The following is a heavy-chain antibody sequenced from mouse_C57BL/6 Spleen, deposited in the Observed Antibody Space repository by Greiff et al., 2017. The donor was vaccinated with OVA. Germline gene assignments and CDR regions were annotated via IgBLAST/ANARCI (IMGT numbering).Heavy chain of an antibody. D-gene: IGHD2-12*01. V-gene: IGHV1-15*01. CDR1: GYTFTDYE. J-gene: IGHJ4*01. Sequence: QVQLQQSGAELVRPGASVTLSCKASGYTFTDYEMHWVKQTPVHGLEWIGAIDPETGGTAHNQKFKGKAILTADKSSSTAYMELRSLTSEDSAVYYCTRLRRRGYAMDYWGQGTSVTVSS. CDR3: TRLRRRGYAMDY. CDR2: IDPETGGT.